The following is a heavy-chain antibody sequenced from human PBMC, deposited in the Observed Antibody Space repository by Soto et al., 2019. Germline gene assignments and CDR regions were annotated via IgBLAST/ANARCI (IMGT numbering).Heavy chain of an antibody. D-gene: IGHD6-19*01. CDR2: TYYRSKWYS. Sequence: QTLSLTFAISGDSVSSTSTAWSWIRQSPSRGLEWLGRTYYRSKWYSDYAVSVKSRITINPDTSKNQFSLQLNSVTPEDTAVYYCARGSYYSGWVWGQGTLVTVSS. J-gene: IGHJ4*02. V-gene: IGHV6-1*01. CDR3: ARGSYYSGWV. CDR1: GDSVSSTSTA.